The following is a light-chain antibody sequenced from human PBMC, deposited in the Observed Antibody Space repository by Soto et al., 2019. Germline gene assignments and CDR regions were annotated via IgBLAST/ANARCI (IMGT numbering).Light chain of an antibody. J-gene: IGKJ5*01. CDR3: QQYLSYPIT. V-gene: IGKV1-5*03. Sequence: DIQMTQSPSTLSASVGDRVTITCRASQSLSSWLVWYQQKPGKAPKSLIYKASSLESGVPSRFSGSGSGTEFTLTISSLQPDDFATYYCQQYLSYPITFGQGTRLEIK. CDR2: KAS. CDR1: QSLSSW.